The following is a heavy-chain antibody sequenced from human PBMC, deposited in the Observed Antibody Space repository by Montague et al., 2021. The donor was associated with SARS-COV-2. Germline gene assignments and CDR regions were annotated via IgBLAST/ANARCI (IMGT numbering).Heavy chain of an antibody. CDR1: GGSISSSNYY. CDR3: ASPTYYYDSSGSDAFDI. Sequence: SETLSLTCTVSGGSISSSNYYWGWIRQPPGKGLEWIGSIYYSGSTHYNPSLKSRVTIFVDTSKNQFSLKLSSVTAADTAVYYCASPTYYYDSSGSDAFDIWGQGTMVTVSS. J-gene: IGHJ3*02. D-gene: IGHD3-22*01. CDR2: IYYSGST. V-gene: IGHV4-39*01.